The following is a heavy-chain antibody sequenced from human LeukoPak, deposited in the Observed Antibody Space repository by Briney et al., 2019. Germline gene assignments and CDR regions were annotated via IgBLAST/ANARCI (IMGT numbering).Heavy chain of an antibody. D-gene: IGHD3/OR15-3a*01. CDR2: VHREGTTT. J-gene: IGHJ4*02. CDR3: ARDSDWILFDY. Sequence: GGSLRLSCAASGFTFNTYWMHWVRQAPGKGLVWVARVHREGTTTAYADSVKGRFTISRDNAKNTLYLQMTNHRAEDTAVYYCARDSDWILFDYWGRGTLVTVSS. V-gene: IGHV3-74*03. CDR1: GFTFNTYW.